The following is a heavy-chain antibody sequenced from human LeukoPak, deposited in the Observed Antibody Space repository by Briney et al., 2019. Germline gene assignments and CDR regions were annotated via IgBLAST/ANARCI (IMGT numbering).Heavy chain of an antibody. CDR1: GGSISSGGYY. D-gene: IGHD3-22*01. Sequence: SETLSLTCTVSGGSISSGGYYWSWIRQPPGKGLEWIGEINHSGSTNYNPSLKSRVTIPVDTSKNQFSLKLSSVTAADTAVYYCATSSGYYYEEYYFDYWGQGTLVTVSS. CDR2: INHSGST. J-gene: IGHJ4*02. CDR3: ATSSGYYYEEYYFDY. V-gene: IGHV4-39*07.